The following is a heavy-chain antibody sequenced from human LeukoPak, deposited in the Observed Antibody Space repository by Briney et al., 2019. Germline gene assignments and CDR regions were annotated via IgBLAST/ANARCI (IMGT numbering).Heavy chain of an antibody. CDR3: AGASYSGWYSDLDY. J-gene: IGHJ4*02. Sequence: GGSLRLSCTASGFTDYMTWVRQAPGKGLEWVSVIYSGGSTYYADSVKGRFSVSRDNSKNTLYLQMNSLRAEDTAVYYCAGASYSGWYSDLDYWGQGTLVTVSS. CDR2: IYSGGST. V-gene: IGHV3-53*01. CDR1: GFTDY. D-gene: IGHD6-19*01.